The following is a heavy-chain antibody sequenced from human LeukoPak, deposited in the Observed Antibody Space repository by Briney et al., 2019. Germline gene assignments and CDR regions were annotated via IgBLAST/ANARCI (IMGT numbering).Heavy chain of an antibody. V-gene: IGHV3-11*04. J-gene: IGHJ4*02. CDR2: ISPSGTDI. Sequence: PGGSPRLSCAVSGFTFTDTYMTWIRQAPGKGLESLSYISPSGTDISYADSVKGRFTISRDNSKNTLYLQMNGLRPEDTAVYFCAKDWGNKFASGSSYLDSWGQGTLVTVSS. CDR3: AKDWGNKFASGSSYLDS. D-gene: IGHD3-10*01. CDR1: GFTFTDTY.